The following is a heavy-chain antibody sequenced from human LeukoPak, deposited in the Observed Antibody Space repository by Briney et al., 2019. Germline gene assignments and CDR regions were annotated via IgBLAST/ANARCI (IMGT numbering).Heavy chain of an antibody. V-gene: IGHV3-7*01. CDR1: GFTFSDYW. J-gene: IGHJ5*02. CDR2: IKPDGSEK. D-gene: IGHD6-19*01. CDR3: ASHASGWFA. Sequence: GGALRLSCAASGFTFSDYWMSWVSRAPGKGLEWVANIKPDGSEKFYVDSVKGRFTISRDNAKDSVSLQLSSLRVEDTAVYYCASHASGWFAWGQGTLVTVSS.